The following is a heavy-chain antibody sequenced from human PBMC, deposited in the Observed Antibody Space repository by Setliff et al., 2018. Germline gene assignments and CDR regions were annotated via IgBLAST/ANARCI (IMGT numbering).Heavy chain of an antibody. D-gene: IGHD6-6*01. J-gene: IGHJ6*03. CDR2: INPIFGTA. Sequence: SVKVSCKASGGTFSSYGVSWVRQAPEQGLEWMGGINPIFGTANYAQKFQGRLTVTTDESTNTAYMELSSLSSEDTAVYYCARVFGSSSSPYNYYYYMDVWGKGTTVTVSS. V-gene: IGHV1-69*05. CDR3: ARVFGSSSSPYNYYYYMDV. CDR1: GGTFSSYG.